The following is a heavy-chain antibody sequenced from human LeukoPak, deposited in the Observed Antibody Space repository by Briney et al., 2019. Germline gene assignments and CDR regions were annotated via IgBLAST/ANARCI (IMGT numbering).Heavy chain of an antibody. J-gene: IGHJ4*02. CDR2: INSGSSLI. V-gene: IGHV3-48*01. Sequence: GGSLRLSCSVSGFTFSKYNMNWVRQAPGKGLEWISYINSGSSLIYYADSVEGRFTISRDNAKNSLYLQMSSLRADDSAVYYCARAWDGYSYGYYYWGQGTLVTVSS. D-gene: IGHD5-18*01. CDR1: GFTFSKYN. CDR3: ARAWDGYSYGYYY.